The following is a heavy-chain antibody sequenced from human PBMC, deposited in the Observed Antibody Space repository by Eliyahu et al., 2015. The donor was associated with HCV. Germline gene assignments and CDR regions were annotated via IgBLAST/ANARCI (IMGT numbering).Heavy chain of an antibody. CDR3: ARAGLWAAAAGY. D-gene: IGHD1-26*01. CDR2: INPRSGGT. Sequence: QVQLVQSGAEVKKPGASVKVSCKASGYTFTDHYIHWVRQAPGQGLEWMGWINPRSGGTDYEEKFQDRVTMTRDTSISTAYMELTRLRFDDTAVYYCARAGLWAAAAGYWGQGTLVTVSS. CDR1: GYTFTDHY. V-gene: IGHV1-2*02. J-gene: IGHJ4*02.